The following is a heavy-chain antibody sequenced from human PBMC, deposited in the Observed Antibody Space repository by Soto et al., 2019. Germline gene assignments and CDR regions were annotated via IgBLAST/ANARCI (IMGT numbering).Heavy chain of an antibody. D-gene: IGHD3-22*01. J-gene: IGHJ4*02. CDR1: GFTFSSYG. V-gene: IGHV3-30*18. CDR3: AKLYDSSGYPTV. Sequence: QVQLVESGGGVVQPGRTLRLSCAASGFTFSSYGMHWVRQAPGKGLEWVAVISYDGSNKYYADSVKGRFTISRDNSKNTLYLQMTSLRAEDTAVYYCAKLYDSSGYPTVWGQGTLVTVSS. CDR2: ISYDGSNK.